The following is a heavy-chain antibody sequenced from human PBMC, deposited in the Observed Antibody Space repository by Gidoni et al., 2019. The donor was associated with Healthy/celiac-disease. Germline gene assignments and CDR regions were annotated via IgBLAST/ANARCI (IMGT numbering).Heavy chain of an antibody. CDR1: GYSISSGYY. D-gene: IGHD1-26*01. CDR2: IYHSGST. J-gene: IGHJ4*02. CDR3: ARETVGGGGYFDY. V-gene: IGHV4-38-2*02. Sequence: QVQLQESGPGLVKPSETLSLTCTVSGYSISSGYYWGWIRQPPGQGLEWIGSIYHSGSTYYNPSLKSRVTISVDTSKNQFSLKLSSVTAADTAVYYCARETVGGGGYFDYWGQGTLVTVSS.